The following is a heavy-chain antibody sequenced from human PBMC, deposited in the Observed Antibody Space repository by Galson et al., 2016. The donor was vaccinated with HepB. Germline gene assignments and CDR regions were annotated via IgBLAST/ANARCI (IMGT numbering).Heavy chain of an antibody. J-gene: IGHJ4*02. CDR3: ARQGGSGHPPYFDY. D-gene: IGHD2-15*01. CDR2: IYYSGTT. Sequence: ETLSLTCTVSGDSFSGYYWSWIRQPPGKGLEWIGYIYYSGTTYYNPSLQSRVTISIDTSKNQFSLKLNSATAADTAVYFCARQGGSGHPPYFDYWGQGTLVSVSS. V-gene: IGHV4-59*01. CDR1: GDSFSGYY.